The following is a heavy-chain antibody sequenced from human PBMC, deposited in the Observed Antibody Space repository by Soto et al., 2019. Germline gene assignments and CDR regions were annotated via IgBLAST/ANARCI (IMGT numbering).Heavy chain of an antibody. J-gene: IGHJ6*03. D-gene: IGHD6-6*01. CDR1: GFTFSSYA. Sequence: EVQLVESGGGLVQPGGSLRLSCAASGFTFSSYAMHWVRQAPGKGLEYVSAISSNGGSTYYANSVTGRFTISRDNSKNTLYLQMGSLRAEDMAVYYCARDRVYSSSLYMDVWGKGTTVTVSS. CDR3: ARDRVYSSSLYMDV. CDR2: ISSNGGST. V-gene: IGHV3-64*01.